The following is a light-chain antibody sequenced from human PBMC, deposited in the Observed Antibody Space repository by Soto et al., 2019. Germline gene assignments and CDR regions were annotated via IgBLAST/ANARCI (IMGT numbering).Light chain of an antibody. J-gene: IGKJ4*01. Sequence: EVVLTQSPATLSLSPGETATLSCRASQSVSSYLAWYQQKPGQAPRLLNYDASKTATGIPARFSGSGSGTDFTLTISSLEPEDFAVYYCQQRSGWPPSLTFGGGTKVEIK. CDR2: DAS. V-gene: IGKV3-11*01. CDR3: QQRSGWPPSLT. CDR1: QSVSSY.